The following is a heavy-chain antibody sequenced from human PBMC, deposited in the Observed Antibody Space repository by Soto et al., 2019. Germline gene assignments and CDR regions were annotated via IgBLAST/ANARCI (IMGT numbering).Heavy chain of an antibody. V-gene: IGHV3-30*18. CDR3: AKAQMGYYYDSSGYDAFDI. J-gene: IGHJ3*02. CDR2: ISYDGSNK. D-gene: IGHD3-22*01. CDR1: GFTFSSYG. Sequence: GGSLRLSCAASGFTFSSYGMHWVRQAPGKGLEWVAVISYDGSNKYYADSVKGRFTISRDNSKNTLYLQMNSLRAEDTAVYYCAKAQMGYYYDSSGYDAFDIWGQGTMVTVSS.